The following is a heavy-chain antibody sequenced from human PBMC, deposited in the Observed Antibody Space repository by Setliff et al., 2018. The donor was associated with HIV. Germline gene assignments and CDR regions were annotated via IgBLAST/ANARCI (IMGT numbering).Heavy chain of an antibody. Sequence: PWGSLRLSCAASGFTFSNYEMNWVRQAPGKGLEWVSYISGSGGSTYYADSVKGRFTISRDNSKNTLYLQMNSLRAEDTAVYYCAKDLVYYDSSGDLDYWGQGTLVTVSS. CDR2: ISGSGGST. D-gene: IGHD3-22*01. CDR1: GFTFSNYE. CDR3: AKDLVYYDSSGDLDY. V-gene: IGHV3-23*01. J-gene: IGHJ4*02.